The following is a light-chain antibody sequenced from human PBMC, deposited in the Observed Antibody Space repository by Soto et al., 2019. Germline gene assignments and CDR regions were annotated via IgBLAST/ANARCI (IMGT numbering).Light chain of an antibody. V-gene: IGKV1-33*01. CDR2: DAS. CDR1: QDVSNY. CDR3: EPYSTLIS. Sequence: IQMTRSRSSLSGYVGYIVTITRQASQDVSNYLNWYQQKLGKAPKLLIHDASNLETGVPSRFSVSGYGTYYSFTLSSQPPEDFPTNYGEPYSTLISFAKGTRLEI. J-gene: IGKJ5*01.